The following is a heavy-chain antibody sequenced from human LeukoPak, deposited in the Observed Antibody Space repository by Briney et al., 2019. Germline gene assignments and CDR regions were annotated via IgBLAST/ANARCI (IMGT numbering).Heavy chain of an antibody. CDR1: GGSISSSNYY. D-gene: IGHD3-10*01. J-gene: IGHJ4*02. CDR2: IYYSGST. CDR3: ARDRTVRGAHDY. Sequence: PSETLSLTCTVSGGSISSSNYYWGWIRQPPGKGLEWIGSIYYSGSTYYNPSLKSRVTISVDTSKNQFSLKLSSVTAADTAVYYCARDRTVRGAHDYWGQGTLVTVSS. V-gene: IGHV4-39*07.